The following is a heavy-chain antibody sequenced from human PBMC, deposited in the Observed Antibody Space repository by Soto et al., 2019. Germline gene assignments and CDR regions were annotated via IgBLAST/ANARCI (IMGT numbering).Heavy chain of an antibody. CDR1: GGTFSSYA. Sequence: QVQLVQSGAEVKKPGSSVKVSCKASGGTFSSYAISWVRQAPGQGLEWMGGIIPIFGTANYAQKFQGRVTISAAESTSPGYGELGSLRSEDTAVYYWALVTTYLGRHAFDIWGQGTMVTVSS. D-gene: IGHD4-17*01. CDR3: ALVTTYLGRHAFDI. J-gene: IGHJ3*02. V-gene: IGHV1-69*12. CDR2: IIPIFGTA.